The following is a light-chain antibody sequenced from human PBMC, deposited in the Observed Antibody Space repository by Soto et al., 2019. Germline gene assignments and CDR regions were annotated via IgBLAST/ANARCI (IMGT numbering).Light chain of an antibody. J-gene: IGLJ2*01. V-gene: IGLV2-14*01. CDR2: EVS. CDR1: SSDVGGYNY. Sequence: QSVLTQPASVSGSPGQSITISCTGTSSDVGGYNYVSWYQQHPGQAPKLMIYEVSNRPSGVSNRFSGSKSGNTASLTISGLQAEDEADYDCSSYTSSSTYVVFGGGTKLTVL. CDR3: SSYTSSSTYVV.